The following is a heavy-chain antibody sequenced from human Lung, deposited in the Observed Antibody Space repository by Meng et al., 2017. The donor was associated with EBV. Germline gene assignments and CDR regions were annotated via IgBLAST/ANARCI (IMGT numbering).Heavy chain of an antibody. CDR3: ARERPGGMATTPYFDY. V-gene: IGHV1-69*10. CDR2: IIPILGIA. Sequence: QGPLGQSGAEVKKPGSSVKVSCKASGGTFSSYAISWVRQAPGQGLEWMGGIIPILGIANYAQKFQGRVTITADKSTSTAYMELSSLRSEDTAVYYCARERPGGMATTPYFDYWGQGTLVTVSS. J-gene: IGHJ4*02. CDR1: GGTFSSYA. D-gene: IGHD5-24*01.